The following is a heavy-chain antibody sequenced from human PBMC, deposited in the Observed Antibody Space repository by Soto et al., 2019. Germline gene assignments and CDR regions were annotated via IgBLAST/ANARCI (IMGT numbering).Heavy chain of an antibody. CDR3: ARVTGSKGYFDY. J-gene: IGHJ4*02. CDR2: IYQSGTA. V-gene: IGHV4-38-2*01. D-gene: IGHD2-2*01. CDR1: GYPIRSDYY. Sequence: PSETLSLTCAVSGYPIRSDYYWGWIRQPPGKGLEWIGSIYQSGTAYYNPSLKSRVTISVDTSKNEFSLKVSSVTAADTAVYYCARVTGSKGYFDYWGQGTLVTVSS.